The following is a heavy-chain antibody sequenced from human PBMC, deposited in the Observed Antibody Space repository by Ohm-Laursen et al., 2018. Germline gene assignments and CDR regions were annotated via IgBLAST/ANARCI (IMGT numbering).Heavy chain of an antibody. D-gene: IGHD2-2*01. Sequence: ASVKVSCKASGYTFTSYGISWVRQAPGQGLEWMGWVSAYNGNTNYAQKLQGRVTMTTDTSTSTAYMELRSLRSDDTAVYYCARDDVVVVPAAPYYYGMDVWGQGTTVTV. CDR3: ARDDVVVVPAAPYYYGMDV. CDR1: GYTFTSYG. CDR2: VSAYNGNT. V-gene: IGHV1-18*01. J-gene: IGHJ6*02.